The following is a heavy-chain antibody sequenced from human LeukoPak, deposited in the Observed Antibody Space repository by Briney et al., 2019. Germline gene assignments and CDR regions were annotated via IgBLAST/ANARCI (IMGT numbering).Heavy chain of an antibody. CDR2: ISYDGSNK. V-gene: IGHV3-30*04. Sequence: GGSLRLSCAASGFTFSSYAMHWVRQAPGKGLEWVAVISYDGSNKYYADSVKGRFTISRDNSKNTLYLQTNSLRAEDTAVYYCATAESNYDILTGYSRYWGQGTLVTVSS. D-gene: IGHD3-9*01. CDR1: GFTFSSYA. CDR3: ATAESNYDILTGYSRY. J-gene: IGHJ4*02.